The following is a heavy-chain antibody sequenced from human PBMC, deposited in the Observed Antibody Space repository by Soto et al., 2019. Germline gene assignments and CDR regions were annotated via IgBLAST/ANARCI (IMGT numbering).Heavy chain of an antibody. V-gene: IGHV4-39*01. D-gene: IGHD3-22*01. J-gene: IGHJ3*02. CDR1: GGSLSSSSYY. CDR3: ARRQGYYDSSGYYNDAFDI. CDR2: IYHSGST. Sequence: PSETLSLTCTVSGGSLSSSSYYWGWIRQPPGKGLEWIGSIYHSGSTYYNPSLKSRVTISVDPSKNQFSLILISVPAADTAVYYCARRQGYYDSSGYYNDAFDIWGQGTMVTVSS.